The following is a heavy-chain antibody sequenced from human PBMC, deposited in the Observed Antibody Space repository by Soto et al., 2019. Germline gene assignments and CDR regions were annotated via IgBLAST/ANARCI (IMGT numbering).Heavy chain of an antibody. J-gene: IGHJ4*02. CDR1: GFTFSSYG. Sequence: GGSLRLSCAASGFTFSSYGMHWVRQAPGKGLEWVAVIWYDGSNKYYADSVKGRFTISRDNSKNTLYLQMNSLRAEDTAVYYCARDSDPYSYGPSDYWGQGTLVTVSS. CDR3: ARDSDPYSYGPSDY. D-gene: IGHD5-18*01. CDR2: IWYDGSNK. V-gene: IGHV3-33*01.